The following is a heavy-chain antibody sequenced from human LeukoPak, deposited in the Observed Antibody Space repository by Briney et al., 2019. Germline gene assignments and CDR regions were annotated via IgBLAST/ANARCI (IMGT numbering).Heavy chain of an antibody. CDR1: GFTFSYYG. Sequence: GGSLRLSCAASGFTFSYYGMHWVRQAPGKGLEWVSDINGSGGSTYYADSVKGRFTISRDNSKNTLYLQMNSLRAEDTAVYYCAKRIQSTMATGYWGQGTLVTVSS. CDR2: INGSGGST. V-gene: IGHV3-23*01. J-gene: IGHJ4*02. CDR3: AKRIQSTMATGY. D-gene: IGHD3-10*01.